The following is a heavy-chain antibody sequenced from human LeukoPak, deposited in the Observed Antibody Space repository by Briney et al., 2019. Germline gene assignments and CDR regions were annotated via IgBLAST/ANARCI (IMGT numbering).Heavy chain of an antibody. CDR3: ARGSGSYHTAYMN. V-gene: IGHV5-51*01. J-gene: IGHJ4*02. Sequence: GESLKISCKGSGYSSTSYWIGWVRQMPGKGPEWMGIIYPGDSDTRYSPSFQGQVTISADKSLSTAYLQWSSLKASDTAMYYCARGSGSYHTAYMNWGQGSPVTVSS. CDR2: IYPGDSDT. CDR1: GYSSTSYW. D-gene: IGHD1-26*01.